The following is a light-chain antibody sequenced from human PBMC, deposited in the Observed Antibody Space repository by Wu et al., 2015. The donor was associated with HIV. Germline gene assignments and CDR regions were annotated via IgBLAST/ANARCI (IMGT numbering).Light chain of an antibody. V-gene: IGKV1-33*01. CDR3: QQYDNLPIT. J-gene: IGKJ5*01. CDR2: GAS. CDR1: HDISNN. Sequence: DIQMTQSPSSLSASVGDRVTISCQASHDISNNLNWYQQKPGKAPKLLIYGASNLETGVPSKFSGSGSGRDFTFTISSLQPEDIATYYCQQYDNLPITFGQGTRLEIK.